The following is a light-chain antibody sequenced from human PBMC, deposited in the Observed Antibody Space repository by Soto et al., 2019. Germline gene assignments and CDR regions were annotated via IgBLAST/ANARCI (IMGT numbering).Light chain of an antibody. V-gene: IGLV2-14*01. CDR2: DVS. CDR3: SSYKISSRV. J-gene: IGLJ1*01. CDR1: SSDVGAYNY. Sequence: QSVLTQPASVSGSPGQSITISCTGTSSDVGAYNYVSWYQQHPGKAPRLMIYDVSTRPSGVSDRFSGSKSGNTASLTISGLQAEDDADYYCSSYKISSRVFGTGTKVTVL.